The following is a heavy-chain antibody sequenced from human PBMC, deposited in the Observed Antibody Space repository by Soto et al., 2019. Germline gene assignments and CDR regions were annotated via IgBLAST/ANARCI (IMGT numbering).Heavy chain of an antibody. Sequence: GGSLRLSCTASGFTFSDYYMSWIRQAPGKGLEWLAYISGSGSTTYYTDSVKGRFAIPRDNARTSLYLQINSLRVEDSAVYYCARSSLTYFEFWGQGTLVTVSS. V-gene: IGHV3-11*01. CDR3: ARSSLTYFEF. CDR2: ISGSGSTT. CDR1: GFTFSDYY. J-gene: IGHJ4*02.